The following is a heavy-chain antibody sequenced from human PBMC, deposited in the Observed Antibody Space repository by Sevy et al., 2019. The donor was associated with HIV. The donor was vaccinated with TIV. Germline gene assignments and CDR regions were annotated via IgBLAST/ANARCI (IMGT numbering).Heavy chain of an antibody. D-gene: IGHD3-22*01. J-gene: IGHJ4*02. CDR1: GGTFSSYA. CDR2: IIPIFGTA. CDR3: ARQERSYYDGREYYFDY. V-gene: IGHV1-69*13. Sequence: ASVKVSCKASGGTFSSYAISWVRQAPGQGLEWMGGIIPIFGTANYAQKFQGRVTLTADESTSTVNMELSSLRFEDTAVYYCARQERSYYDGREYYFDYWGQGTLVTVSS.